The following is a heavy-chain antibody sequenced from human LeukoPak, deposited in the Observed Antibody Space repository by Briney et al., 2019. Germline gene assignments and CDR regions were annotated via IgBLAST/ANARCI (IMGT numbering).Heavy chain of an antibody. J-gene: IGHJ5*02. CDR2: IYHSGST. V-gene: IGHV4-30-2*01. CDR1: GDSISSGGWY. Sequence: SETLSLTCSVSGDSISSGGWYWSWLRQPLGQGLEWIGYIYHSGSTSYNPSLKSRLTISVDRSRNQFSLNLASVTAADTAIYYCARDNPWNWFDPWGQGTLVTVSS. CDR3: ARDNPWNWFDP.